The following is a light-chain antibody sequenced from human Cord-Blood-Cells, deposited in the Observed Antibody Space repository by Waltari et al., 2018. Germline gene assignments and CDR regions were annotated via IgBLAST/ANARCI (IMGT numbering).Light chain of an antibody. CDR1: KSVLYSSSNKHY. CDR3: QQYDTAPWT. CDR2: CAS. Sequence: IVMTQSPDSLAVSLGERSTINCKSCKSVLYSSSNKHYLARYQPKQGQPPNLLIYCASTRESAVPHRFSGSGSGTDFTHTIISHQAEDVAVYCCQQYDTAPWTSGQGTTVEIK. V-gene: IGKV4-1*01. J-gene: IGKJ1*01.